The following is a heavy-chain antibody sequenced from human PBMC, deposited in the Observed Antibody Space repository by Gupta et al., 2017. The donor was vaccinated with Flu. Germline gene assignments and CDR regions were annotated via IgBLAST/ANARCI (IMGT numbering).Heavy chain of an antibody. D-gene: IGHD2-2*02. J-gene: IGHJ5*02. V-gene: IGHV1-2*06. CDR1: GYTFTDYY. Sequence: AQLVQSGTDVQEPGASLKVSCKASGYTFTDYYLHWVRQAPGRGLEWVGRVNPHSGSTNFDQKFQGRVTLAMDTSISTAYMELTRLRSDDTAVYYCARERFCSTASCYRWFDPWGQGTLVIVSS. CDR3: ARERFCSTASCYRWFDP. CDR2: VNPHSGST.